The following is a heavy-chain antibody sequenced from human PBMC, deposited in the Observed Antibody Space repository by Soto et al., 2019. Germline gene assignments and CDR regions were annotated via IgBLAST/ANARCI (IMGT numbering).Heavy chain of an antibody. D-gene: IGHD1-26*01. Sequence: QVQLQESGPGLVKPSQTLSLTCTVSGDSISSEGYYWAWIDQHPGKGLEWIGYIYYSGLTNYNPSLTSRVTVSRDRSNNQFSVRLNSVTATNTAVYYCARYRIWEQHFRYWGQGILVTVSS. CDR2: IYYSGLT. V-gene: IGHV4-31*03. CDR1: GDSISSEGYY. J-gene: IGHJ4*02. CDR3: ARYRIWEQHFRY.